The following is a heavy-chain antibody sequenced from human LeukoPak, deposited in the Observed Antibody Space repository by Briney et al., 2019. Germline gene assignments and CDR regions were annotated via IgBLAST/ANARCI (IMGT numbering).Heavy chain of an antibody. Sequence: PGGSLRLSCAASGFTFSNYWMSWVRQAPGKGLEWVANINQDGSEIYYVDSVKGRFTISRDNAKNTLYLQMNSLRAEDTAVYYCAKDQSGRYSYGFDYWGQGTLVTVSS. J-gene: IGHJ4*02. CDR2: INQDGSEI. CDR1: GFTFSNYW. V-gene: IGHV3-7*01. D-gene: IGHD1-26*01. CDR3: AKDQSGRYSYGFDY.